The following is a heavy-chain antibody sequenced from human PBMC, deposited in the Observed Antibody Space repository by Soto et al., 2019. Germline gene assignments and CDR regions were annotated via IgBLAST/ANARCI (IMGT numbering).Heavy chain of an antibody. J-gene: IGHJ6*02. Sequence: EVQLVESGGGLVQPGGSLRLSCAASGFTFSDHYMDWVRQAPGKGLEWVGRSRNKANSYTTEYAASVKGRFTISRDDSKNSLSLQMNSLKTEDTAIYYCARDGIRPSYCSGTSCYRAHDYYGMDVWGQGTTVTVSS. CDR3: ARDGIRPSYCSGTSCYRAHDYYGMDV. CDR1: GFTFSDHY. CDR2: SRNKANSYTT. V-gene: IGHV3-72*01. D-gene: IGHD2-2*02.